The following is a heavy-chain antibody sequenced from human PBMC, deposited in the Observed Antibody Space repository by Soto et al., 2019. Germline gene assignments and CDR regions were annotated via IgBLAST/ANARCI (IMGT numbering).Heavy chain of an antibody. CDR3: ARQAQYCSSTIFYVPHSYYYYMDF. CDR1: GFTVSSNY. D-gene: IGHD2-2*01. V-gene: IGHV3-66*04. Sequence: GGSLRLSCAASGFTVSSNYMSWVRQAPGKGLEWVSVIYSGGSTYYADSVKGRFTISRDNSKNTLYLQMNSLRAEDTAVYYCARQAQYCSSTIFYVPHSYYYYMDFSGKGTTVTVSS. CDR2: IYSGGST. J-gene: IGHJ6*03.